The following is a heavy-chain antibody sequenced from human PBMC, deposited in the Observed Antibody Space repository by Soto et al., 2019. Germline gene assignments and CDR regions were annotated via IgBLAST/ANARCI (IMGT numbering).Heavy chain of an antibody. CDR3: ARDFGLHNCFDS. J-gene: IGHJ5*01. Sequence: QVQLVQAGAEVKKPGSSVKVSCTASGGTFSNFAISWVRQAPGQGLEWMGGIIPMFGAADYAQEFQGRVTITADESTSTAYMELSSLSSEDTAMYYCARDFGLHNCFDSWGQGPQVTVSS. D-gene: IGHD3-3*01. V-gene: IGHV1-69*01. CDR2: IIPMFGAA. CDR1: GGTFSNFA.